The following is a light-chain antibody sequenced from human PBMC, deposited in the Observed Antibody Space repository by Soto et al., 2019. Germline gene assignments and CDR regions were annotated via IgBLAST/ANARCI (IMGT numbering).Light chain of an antibody. J-gene: IGKJ2*01. V-gene: IGKV1-39*01. CDR1: HNIVTY. CDR3: QQSLSTPPT. Sequence: DIHMAQSPPSLSASVGDRVTITCRASHNIVTYLNWYQQKAGKAPSLLNYEASHLQSGVPFKFFGSGSGTDFTLTIDNLQHEDSATYYCQQSLSTPPTFGPGTKLEIK. CDR2: EAS.